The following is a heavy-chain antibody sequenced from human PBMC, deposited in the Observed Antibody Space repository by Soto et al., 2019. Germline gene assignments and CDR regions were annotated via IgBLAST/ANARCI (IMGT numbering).Heavy chain of an antibody. CDR3: ARDMSGDYYYYMDV. CDR2: INSGSTTI. J-gene: IGHJ6*03. Sequence: GGSLRLSCAASGFIFSSYSWMWVRQAPGKGLEWVSYINSGSTTIYYAYSVRGRFTVSRDNAKQSMYLQMNSLRGEDTAVYYCARDMSGDYYYYMDVWGKGTTVTVSS. V-gene: IGHV3-48*01. CDR1: GFIFSSYS. D-gene: IGHD3-10*02.